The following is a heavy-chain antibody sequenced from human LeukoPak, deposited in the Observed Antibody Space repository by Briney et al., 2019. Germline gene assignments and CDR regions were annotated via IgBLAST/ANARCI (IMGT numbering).Heavy chain of an antibody. D-gene: IGHD5-24*01. CDR1: GFTFSLYW. V-gene: IGHV3-7*01. Sequence: GGSLRLSCAASGFTFSLYWMSWVRQAPGKGLEWVANIKQDGSEKFYADSVKGRFTISRDNAKKSLSLQMNSLRAEDTAVYYCARENRDGNNPYNWFDPWGQGTLVTVSS. CDR2: IKQDGSEK. CDR3: ARENRDGNNPYNWFDP. J-gene: IGHJ5*02.